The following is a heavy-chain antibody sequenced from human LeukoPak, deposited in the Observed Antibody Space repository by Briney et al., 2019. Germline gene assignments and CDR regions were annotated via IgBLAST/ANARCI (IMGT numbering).Heavy chain of an antibody. D-gene: IGHD3/OR15-3a*01. Sequence: SETLSLTCAVYGGSFSGYYWSWIRQPPGKGLECIGEIHHSGSTNYNPSLKSRVTISVDTSKNQFSLRLTSVTAADTAVYYCARQTGSGLFILPGGQGTLVTVSS. CDR1: GGSFSGYY. CDR3: ARQTGSGLFILP. V-gene: IGHV4-34*01. CDR2: IHHSGST. J-gene: IGHJ4*02.